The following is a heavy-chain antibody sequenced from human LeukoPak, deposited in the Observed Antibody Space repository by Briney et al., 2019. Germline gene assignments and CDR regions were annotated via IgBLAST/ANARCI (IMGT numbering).Heavy chain of an antibody. CDR2: ISKSGSTE. J-gene: IGHJ4*02. CDR1: EFSLSDYY. Sequence: GGSLRLSCSGPEFSLSDYYINWIRQAPGKGLEWVSQISKSGSTEYYADSVKGRFTISRDNVKNSVSLQMRSLSAEDTADYYCAREDYGGTNFDYWGQGALVAVSS. D-gene: IGHD4-23*01. CDR3: AREDYGGTNFDY. V-gene: IGHV3-11*01.